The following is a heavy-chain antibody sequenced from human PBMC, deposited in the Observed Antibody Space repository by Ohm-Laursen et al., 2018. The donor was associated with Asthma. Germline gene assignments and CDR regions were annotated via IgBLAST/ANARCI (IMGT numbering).Heavy chain of an antibody. V-gene: IGHV3-7*05. Sequence: SLRLSCSASGFTFSYYGMHWVRQAPGKGLEWVANIKQDGSDKYYMDSVKGRFTISRDNAENSLYLQMNSLRAEDTAVYYCARERGLGTNYYGMDVWGQGTTVTVSS. J-gene: IGHJ6*02. CDR3: ARERGLGTNYYGMDV. D-gene: IGHD3-10*01. CDR1: GFTFSYYG. CDR2: IKQDGSDK.